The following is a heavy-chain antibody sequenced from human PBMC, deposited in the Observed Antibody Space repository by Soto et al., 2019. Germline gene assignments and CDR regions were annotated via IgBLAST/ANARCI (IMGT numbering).Heavy chain of an antibody. Sequence: SETLSLTCAVYGGSFSGYYWSWIRQPPGKGLEWIGEINHSGSTNYNPSLKSRVTISIDTSKNQFSLKLTSVTAADTAVYYCARKKGEHIVVVTALNWYFDLWGRGTLVT. V-gene: IGHV4-34*01. CDR1: GGSFSGYY. CDR2: INHSGST. D-gene: IGHD2-21*02. J-gene: IGHJ2*01. CDR3: ARKKGEHIVVVTALNWYFDL.